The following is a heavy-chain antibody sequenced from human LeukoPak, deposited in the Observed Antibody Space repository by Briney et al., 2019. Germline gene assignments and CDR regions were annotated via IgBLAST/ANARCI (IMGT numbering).Heavy chain of an antibody. CDR1: GLTFSSYA. J-gene: IGHJ4*02. CDR2: IGASGGST. D-gene: IGHD3-9*01. CDR3: AKAEGYDILTGLDY. Sequence: PGGSLRLSCATSGLTFSSYAMSWVRQAPGKGLEWVSGIGASGGSTYYADPVKGRFTISRDNSKSTLYLQMNSLRTEDTAVYYCAKAEGYDILTGLDYWGQGTLVTVSS. V-gene: IGHV3-23*01.